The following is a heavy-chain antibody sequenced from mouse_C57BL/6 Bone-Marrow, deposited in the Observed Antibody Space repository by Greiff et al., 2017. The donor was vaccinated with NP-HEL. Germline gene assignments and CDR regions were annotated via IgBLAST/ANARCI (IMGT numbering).Heavy chain of an antibody. D-gene: IGHD2-2*01. CDR2: IDPSDSYT. Sequence: QVQLQQPGAELVKPGASVKLSCKASGYTFTSYWMQWVKQRPGQGLEWIGEIDPSDSYTNYNQKFKGKATLTVDTSSSTAYMQLSSLTSEDSAVYYCAMVTTWFAYWGQGTLVTVSA. V-gene: IGHV1-50*01. J-gene: IGHJ3*01. CDR1: GYTFTSYW. CDR3: AMVTTWFAY.